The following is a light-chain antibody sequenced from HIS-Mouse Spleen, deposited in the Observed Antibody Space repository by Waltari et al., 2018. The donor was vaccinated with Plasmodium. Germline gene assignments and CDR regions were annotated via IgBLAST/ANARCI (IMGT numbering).Light chain of an antibody. J-gene: IGKJ4*01. CDR2: DAS. V-gene: IGKV1-33*01. Sequence: DIQMTQSPSSLSASVGDRVTITCQASQDISNYLNWYQQKPGKAPTLLIYDASNLGTGVPSRFSGSGSGTDFTFTISSLQPEDIATYYCQQYDNLPLTFGGGTKVEIK. CDR3: QQYDNLPLT. CDR1: QDISNY.